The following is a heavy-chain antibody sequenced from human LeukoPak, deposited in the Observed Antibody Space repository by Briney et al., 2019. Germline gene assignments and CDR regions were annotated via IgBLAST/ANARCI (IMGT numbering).Heavy chain of an antibody. V-gene: IGHV3-48*03. CDR2: ISSSGSTI. D-gene: IGHD2-8*01. CDR3: AREGNDYFDY. Sequence: GGSLRVSCAASGFTFSSYEMNWVRQAPGKGLEWVSYISSSGSTIYYADSVKGRFTISRDNAKNSLYLQMNSLRAEDTAVYYCAREGNDYFDYWGQGTLVTVSS. J-gene: IGHJ4*02. CDR1: GFTFSSYE.